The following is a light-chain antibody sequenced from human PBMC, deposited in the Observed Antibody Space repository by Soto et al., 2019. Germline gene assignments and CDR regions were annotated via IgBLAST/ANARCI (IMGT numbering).Light chain of an antibody. CDR3: HQFSTSPWT. J-gene: IGKJ1*01. Sequence: VLTQSPGTLSLSPGERATLSCRANQSVSSRYMAWYQQKLGQGPRLLIYAASSRASGIADRFVGSGSGTDFTLTISRLEPDDIAVYYCHQFSTSPWTFGQGTKVEF. CDR1: QSVSSRY. V-gene: IGKV3-20*01. CDR2: AAS.